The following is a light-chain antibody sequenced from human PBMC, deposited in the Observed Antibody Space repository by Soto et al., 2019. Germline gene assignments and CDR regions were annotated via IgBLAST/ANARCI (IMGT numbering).Light chain of an antibody. Sequence: QSVLTQPPSASGTPGQRVTISCSGSHSNIGGNFVYWHRQVSGTAPKLLIYRDNQRPSGVPDRFSGSKTGTSAFLVISGLQSEDDGEYYCASWDDSLSGRVFGRGTQLTVL. CDR1: HSNIGGNF. V-gene: IGLV1-47*01. J-gene: IGLJ3*02. CDR3: ASWDDSLSGRV. CDR2: RDN.